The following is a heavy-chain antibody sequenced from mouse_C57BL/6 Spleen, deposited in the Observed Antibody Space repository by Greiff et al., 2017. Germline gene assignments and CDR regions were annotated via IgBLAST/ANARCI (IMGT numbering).Heavy chain of an antibody. CDR3: AIGYCYGSSAHWYFDV. CDR1: GFNIKNTY. J-gene: IGHJ1*03. Sequence: EVKLVESVAELVRPGASVKLSCTASGFNIKNTYMHWVKQRPEQGLEWIGRIDPANGNTKYSPKFQGKATITADTSSNTAYLQLSSLTSEDTAIYYCAIGYCYGSSAHWYFDVWGTGATVTVSS. V-gene: IGHV14-3*01. CDR2: IDPANGNT. D-gene: IGHD1-1*01.